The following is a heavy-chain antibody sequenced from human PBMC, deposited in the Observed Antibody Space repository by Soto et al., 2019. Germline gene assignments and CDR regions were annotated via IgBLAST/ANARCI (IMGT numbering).Heavy chain of an antibody. V-gene: IGHV4-4*02. CDR3: ARPNWGIAAAGHSDYYYYYGMDV. J-gene: IGHJ6*02. Sequence: PSETLSLTCAVSGGSISSSNWWSWVRQPPGKGLEWIGEIYHSGSTNYNPSLKSRVTISVDKSKNQFSLKLSSVTAADTAVYYCARPNWGIAAAGHSDYYYYYGMDVWGQGTTVTVSS. D-gene: IGHD6-13*01. CDR1: GGSISSSNW. CDR2: IYHSGST.